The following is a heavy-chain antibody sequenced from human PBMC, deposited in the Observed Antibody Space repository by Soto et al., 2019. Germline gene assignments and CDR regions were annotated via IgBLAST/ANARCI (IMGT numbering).Heavy chain of an antibody. CDR3: AREQQLAFDN. CDR2: IGSSSTTI. D-gene: IGHD6-13*01. J-gene: IGHJ4*02. CDR1: GFTFSSYS. Sequence: EVQLVESGGGLVQPGGSLRLSCAASGFTFSSYSFNWVRQAPGKGLEWLSYIGSSSTTIYYADSVKGRFIISRDNAKNSLYLQMNSLRPEDTAVHYCAREQQLAFDNWGQGTRVTVSS. V-gene: IGHV3-48*01.